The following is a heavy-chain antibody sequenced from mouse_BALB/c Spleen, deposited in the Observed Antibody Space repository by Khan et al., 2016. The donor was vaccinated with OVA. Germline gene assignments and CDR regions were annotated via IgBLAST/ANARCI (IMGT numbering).Heavy chain of an antibody. CDR2: ISYSGSP. J-gene: IGHJ2*01. Sequence: EVQLVESGPGLVKPSQSLSLTCTVTGYSITSGYGWNWIRQFPGNKLKWMGYISYSGSPNYKPSLKSRISISRDTSKNQFFLQLNSVTTEDTATYYCARTARIKYWGQGTTLTVSS. CDR3: ARTARIKY. CDR1: GYSITSGYG. D-gene: IGHD1-2*01. V-gene: IGHV3-2*02.